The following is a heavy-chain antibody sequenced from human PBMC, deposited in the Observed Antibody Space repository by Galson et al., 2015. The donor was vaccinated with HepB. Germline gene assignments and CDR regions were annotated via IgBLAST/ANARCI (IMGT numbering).Heavy chain of an antibody. D-gene: IGHD6-19*01. CDR1: GFTFSNAW. CDR3: RRGIGYSSGWEPFDY. J-gene: IGHJ4*02. V-gene: IGHV3-15*01. CDR2: IKSKTDGGTT. Sequence: SLRLSCAASGFTFSNAWMSWVRQAPGKGLEWVGRIKSKTDGGTTDYAAPVKGRFTISRDGSKNTLYLQMNSLKTEDTAVYYCRRGIGYSSGWEPFDYWGQGTLVTVSS.